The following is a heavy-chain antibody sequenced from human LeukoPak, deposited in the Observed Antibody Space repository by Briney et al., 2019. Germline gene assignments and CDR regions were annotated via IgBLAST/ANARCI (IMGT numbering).Heavy chain of an antibody. CDR2: FDPEDGET. J-gene: IGHJ4*02. D-gene: IGHD3-10*01. CDR3: ATGRGLLWFGESYFDY. CDR1: GYTLTELS. Sequence: ASVKVSCKVSGYTLTELSMHWVRQAPGKGLEWMGGFDPEDGETIYAQKFQSRVTMTEDTSTDTAYMELSSLRSEDTAVYYCATGRGLLWFGESYFDYWGQGTLVTVSS. V-gene: IGHV1-24*01.